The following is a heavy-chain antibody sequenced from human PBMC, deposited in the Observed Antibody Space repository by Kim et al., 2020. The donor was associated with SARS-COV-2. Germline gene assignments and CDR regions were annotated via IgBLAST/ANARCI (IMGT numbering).Heavy chain of an antibody. CDR3: ARATNGITMVRGGLGTKKPYYYYGMDV. CDR2: IYYSGST. Sequence: SETLSLTCTVSGGSISSYYWSWIRQPPGKGLEWIGYIYYSGSTNYNPSLKSRVTISVDTSKNQFSLKLSSVTAADTAVYYCARATNGITMVRGGLGTKKPYYYYGMDVWGQGTTVTVSS. CDR1: GGSISSYY. D-gene: IGHD3-10*01. J-gene: IGHJ6*02. V-gene: IGHV4-59*01.